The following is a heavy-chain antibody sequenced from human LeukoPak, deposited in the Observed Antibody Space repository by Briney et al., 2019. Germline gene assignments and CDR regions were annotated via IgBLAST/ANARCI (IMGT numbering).Heavy chain of an antibody. J-gene: IGHJ4*02. Sequence: SETLSLTCTVSGGSISSYYWSWIRQPAGKGLEWIGRIYTNGSTNYNPSLKSRVTISIDTSKNQFSLKVTSVTAADTAVYYCARAVGYYFDSSGPSKAFDYWGQGTLVTVSS. D-gene: IGHD3-22*01. V-gene: IGHV4-4*07. CDR2: IYTNGST. CDR3: ARAVGYYFDSSGPSKAFDY. CDR1: GGSISSYY.